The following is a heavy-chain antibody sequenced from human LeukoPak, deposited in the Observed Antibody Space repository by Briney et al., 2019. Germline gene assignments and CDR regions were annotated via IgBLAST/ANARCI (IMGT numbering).Heavy chain of an antibody. CDR3: ARNPGWIQLWLPDFDY. CDR1: GYTFTSYY. Sequence: ASVKVSCKASGYTFTSYYMHWVRQAPGQGLEWMGIINPSGGSTSYAQKFQGRVTMTRDTSTSTVYMELSSLRSEDTAVYYCARNPGWIQLWLPDFDYWGQGTLVTVSS. V-gene: IGHV1-46*01. J-gene: IGHJ4*02. CDR2: INPSGGST. D-gene: IGHD5-18*01.